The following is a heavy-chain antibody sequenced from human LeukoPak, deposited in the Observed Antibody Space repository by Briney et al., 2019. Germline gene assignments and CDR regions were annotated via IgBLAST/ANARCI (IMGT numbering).Heavy chain of an antibody. J-gene: IGHJ4*02. CDR1: GGSLSSGDYY. Sequence: SQTLSLTCTVSGGSLSSGDYYWPWIRQPPGKGLEWMGYIFYSGSMYYNPSLKSRPTISVDTSKNQFSLKLRSVTAADTAVYYCARQTTVISFDYWGQGALVTVSS. CDR3: ARQTTVISFDY. D-gene: IGHD4-17*01. V-gene: IGHV4-30-4*01. CDR2: IFYSGSM.